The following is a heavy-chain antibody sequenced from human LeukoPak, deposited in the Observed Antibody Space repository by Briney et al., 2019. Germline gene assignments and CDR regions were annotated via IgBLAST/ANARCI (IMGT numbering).Heavy chain of an antibody. Sequence: PSETLSLTCTVSGGSISSSSYYWGWIRQPPGKGLEWIGSIYYSGSTYYNPSLKSRVTISVDTSKNQFSLKLSSVTAADTAVYYCARTDDYYGSGVAYWGQGTLVTVSS. D-gene: IGHD3-10*01. J-gene: IGHJ4*02. CDR1: GGSISSSSYY. CDR2: IYYSGST. V-gene: IGHV4-39*07. CDR3: ARTDDYYGSGVAY.